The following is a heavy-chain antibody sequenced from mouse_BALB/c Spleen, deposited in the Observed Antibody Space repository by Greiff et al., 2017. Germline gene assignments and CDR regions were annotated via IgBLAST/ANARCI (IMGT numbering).Heavy chain of an antibody. V-gene: IGHV5-6-4*01. J-gene: IGHJ4*01. D-gene: IGHD1-1*01. CDR1: GFTFSSYT. Sequence: EVHLVESGGGLVKPGGSLKLSCAASGFTFSSYTMSWVRQTPEKRLEWVATISSGGSYTYYPDSVKGRFTISRDNAKNTLYLQMSSLKSEDTAMYYCTREGATVDAMDYWGQGTSVTVSS. CDR2: ISSGGSYT. CDR3: TREGATVDAMDY.